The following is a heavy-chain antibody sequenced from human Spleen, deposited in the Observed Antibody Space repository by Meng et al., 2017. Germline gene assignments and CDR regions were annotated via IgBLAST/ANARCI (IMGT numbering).Heavy chain of an antibody. D-gene: IGHD6-19*01. CDR1: GGSISSIDW. Sequence: VQVSEVGPGLVKPSVPLSLTCVVSGGSISSIDWGSCVRQPPGKGLEEIGEIYHGGDTNYNPSLKSRITIAIDRSKNQFSLKLSSVTAADTAVYYCASWIYSCGWQWGQGTLVTVSS. V-gene: IGHV4/OR15-8*02. J-gene: IGHJ4*02. CDR2: IYHGGDT. CDR3: ASWIYSCGWQ.